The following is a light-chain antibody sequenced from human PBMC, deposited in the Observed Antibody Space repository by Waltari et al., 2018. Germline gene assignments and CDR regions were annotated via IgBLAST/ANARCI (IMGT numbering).Light chain of an antibody. CDR2: WAS. CDR3: QQYYSTLLLT. J-gene: IGKJ4*01. Sequence: DIVMTQSPDSLAVSLGESATINCKSSQSVLYSSNNKNYLAWYQQKPGQPPKLLIYWASTRESGVPDRFSGSGSGTDFTLTISSLQAEDVAVYYCQQYYSTLLLTFGGGTKVEIK. V-gene: IGKV4-1*01. CDR1: QSVLYSSNNKNY.